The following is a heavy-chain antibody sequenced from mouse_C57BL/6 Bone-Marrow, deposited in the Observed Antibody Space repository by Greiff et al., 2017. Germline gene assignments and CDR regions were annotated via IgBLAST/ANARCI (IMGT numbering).Heavy chain of an antibody. CDR2: ILPGSGST. J-gene: IGHJ2*01. CDR1: GYTFTGYW. D-gene: IGHD3-2*02. Sequence: VQLQQSGAELMKPGASVKLSCAATGYTFTGYWIAWVKQSPGHGLEWVAKILPGSGSTNYKEKFKGKATFITDTSSNTAYMQLSSLTTEDSAIYYCARKTAQALYYFDYWGQGTTLTVSS. CDR3: ARKTAQALYYFDY. V-gene: IGHV1-9*01.